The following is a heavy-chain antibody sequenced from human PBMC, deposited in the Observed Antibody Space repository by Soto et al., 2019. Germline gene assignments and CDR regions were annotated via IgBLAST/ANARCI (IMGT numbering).Heavy chain of an antibody. CDR2: IYYSGST. J-gene: IGHJ4*02. Sequence: PSETLSLTCTVSGGSISSGGYYWSWIRQHPGKGLEWIGYIYYSGSTYYNPSLKSRVTISVDTSKNQFSLKLSSVTAADTAVYYCEREDRRKARADYWGQGTLVTVSS. CDR1: GGSISSGGYY. D-gene: IGHD6-6*01. CDR3: EREDRRKARADY. V-gene: IGHV4-31*03.